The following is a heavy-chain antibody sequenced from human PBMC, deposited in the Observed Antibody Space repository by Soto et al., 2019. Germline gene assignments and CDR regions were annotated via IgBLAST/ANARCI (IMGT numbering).Heavy chain of an antibody. Sequence: SETLSLTCTVSGGSISSYCWSWIRQPPGKGLEWIGYICYSGSTNYSPSLKSRVTISVDRTKNQFSLKLSSLTAADTAVYYCARTDSGDLVAGWGQGTLVTVSS. V-gene: IGHV4-59*01. CDR3: ARTDSGDLVAG. J-gene: IGHJ4*02. CDR2: ICYSGST. CDR1: GGSISSYC. D-gene: IGHD5-12*01.